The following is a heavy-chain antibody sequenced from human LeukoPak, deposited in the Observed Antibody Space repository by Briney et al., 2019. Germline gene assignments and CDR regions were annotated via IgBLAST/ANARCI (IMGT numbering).Heavy chain of an antibody. Sequence: GGSLRLSCAASGFTFSSYSMNWVRQAPGKGLEWVSYISSSSSTIYYADSVKGRFTISRDNAKNTLYLQMNSLRAEDTAVYYCAKDSLWSYKLFDYWGQGTLVTVSS. D-gene: IGHD4/OR15-4a*01. V-gene: IGHV3-48*01. CDR3: AKDSLWSYKLFDY. J-gene: IGHJ4*02. CDR1: GFTFSSYS. CDR2: ISSSSSTI.